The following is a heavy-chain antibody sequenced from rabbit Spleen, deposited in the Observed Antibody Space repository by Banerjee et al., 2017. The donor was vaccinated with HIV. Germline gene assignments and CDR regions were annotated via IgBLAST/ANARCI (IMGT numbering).Heavy chain of an antibody. CDR2: IHTSSDST. CDR3: ASRIDADAGYPWYFNL. J-gene: IGHJ4*01. V-gene: IGHV1S45*01. CDR1: GIDFSSYYY. Sequence: EQLEESGGGLVKPGGTLTLTCKASGIDFSSYYYMCWVRQAPGKGLEWITCIHTSSDSTYYANWAKGRFTISKASSTTVTLQMTSLTAADTATYFCASRIDADAGYPWYFNLWGPGTLVTVS. D-gene: IGHD6-1*01.